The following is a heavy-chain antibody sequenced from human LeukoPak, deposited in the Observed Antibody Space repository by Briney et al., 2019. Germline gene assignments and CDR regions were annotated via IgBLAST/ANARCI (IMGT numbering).Heavy chain of an antibody. V-gene: IGHV3-74*01. Sequence: GESLRLSCAASGFTFSSYWMHWVRQAPGKGLVWVSRINSDGSSTSYADSVKGRFTISRDNAKNTLDLQMNRLRAEDTAVYYCARDPGYSSSWDYFDYWGQGTLVTVSS. J-gene: IGHJ4*02. CDR1: GFTFSSYW. CDR3: ARDPGYSSSWDYFDY. CDR2: INSDGSST. D-gene: IGHD6-13*01.